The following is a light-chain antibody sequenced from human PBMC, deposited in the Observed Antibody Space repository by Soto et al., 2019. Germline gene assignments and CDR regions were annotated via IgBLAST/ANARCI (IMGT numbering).Light chain of an antibody. CDR2: GAS. V-gene: IGKV3-20*01. CDR3: QQYVGSAPLT. CDR1: QSVASSY. Sequence: EIVLTQSPGTLSLSPGERATLSCRASQSVASSYLGWYQQKPGQAPRLLIYGASNRATGIPDRFSGGGSGTDFTLTISRLEPEDFAVYYCQQYVGSAPLTFGGGTKVDIK. J-gene: IGKJ4*01.